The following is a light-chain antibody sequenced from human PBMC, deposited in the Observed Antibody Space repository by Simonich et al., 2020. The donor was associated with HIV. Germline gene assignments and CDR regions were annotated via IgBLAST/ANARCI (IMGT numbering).Light chain of an antibody. CDR2: EDS. CDR1: ALPKKY. J-gene: IGLJ3*02. Sequence: SYELTQPPSVSVSPGQTARITCTGDALPKKYAYWYQQKSGQAPVLVIYEDSKRPSGITDRCAGSSSGTMATLTISGAQVEDEADYYCYSRDSSGNHVVFGGGTKLTVL. V-gene: IGLV3-10*01. CDR3: YSRDSSGNHVV.